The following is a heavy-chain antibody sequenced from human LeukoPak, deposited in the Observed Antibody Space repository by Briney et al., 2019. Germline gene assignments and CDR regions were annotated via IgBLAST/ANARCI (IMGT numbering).Heavy chain of an antibody. CDR1: GFTFSDYY. CDR2: ISSSGSTI. CDR3: ARNLGLYDSSGYYD. Sequence: SGGSLRLSCAAFGFTFSDYYMSWIRQAPGKGLEWVSYISSSGSTIYYADSVKGRFTISRGNAKNSLYLQMNSLRAEDTAVYYCARNLGLYDSSGYYDWGQGTLVTVSS. V-gene: IGHV3-11*01. D-gene: IGHD3-22*01. J-gene: IGHJ4*02.